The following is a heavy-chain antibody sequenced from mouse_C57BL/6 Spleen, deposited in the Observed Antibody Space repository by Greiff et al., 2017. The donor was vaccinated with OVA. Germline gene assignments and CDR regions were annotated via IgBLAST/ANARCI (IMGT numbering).Heavy chain of an antibody. CDR1: GFTFSSYA. V-gene: IGHV5-4*01. CDR2: ISDGGSYT. J-gene: IGHJ4*01. D-gene: IGHD2-4*01. Sequence: DVQLVESGGGLVKPGGSLKLSCAASGFTFSSYAMSWVRQTPEKRLEWVATISDGGSYTSYPDNVKGRFTISRDNAKNNLYLQMSHLKSEDTAMYYCARAGYYDYDYAMDYWGQGTSVTVSS. CDR3: ARAGYYDYDYAMDY.